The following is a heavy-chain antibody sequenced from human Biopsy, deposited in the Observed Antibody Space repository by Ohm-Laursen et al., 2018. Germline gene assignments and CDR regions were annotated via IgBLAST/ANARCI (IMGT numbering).Heavy chain of an antibody. Sequence: SLRLSCTASGFTFSNYAIHWVRQAPGRGLEWVALISSDGSSQYYADSVKGRFTISRDNSKNTLYLQMNSLRAEDTAVYYCARGGIAVAGTNFDYWGQGTLVTVSS. CDR3: ARGGIAVAGTNFDY. CDR2: ISSDGSSQ. V-gene: IGHV3-33*05. CDR1: GFTFSNYA. D-gene: IGHD6-19*01. J-gene: IGHJ4*02.